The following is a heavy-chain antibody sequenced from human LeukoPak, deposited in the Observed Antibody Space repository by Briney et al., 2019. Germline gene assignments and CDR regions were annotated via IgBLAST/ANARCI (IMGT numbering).Heavy chain of an antibody. V-gene: IGHV3-15*01. Sequence: RGSLRLSCAASGSTFSNAWMSWVRQAPGKGLEWVGRIKSKTDGGTTDYAAPVKGRFTISRDDSKNTLYLQMNSLKTEDTAVYYCLPIFGVVTVPWGQGTLVTVSS. CDR3: LPIFGVVTVP. J-gene: IGHJ5*02. CDR1: GSTFSNAW. D-gene: IGHD3-3*01. CDR2: IKSKTDGGTT.